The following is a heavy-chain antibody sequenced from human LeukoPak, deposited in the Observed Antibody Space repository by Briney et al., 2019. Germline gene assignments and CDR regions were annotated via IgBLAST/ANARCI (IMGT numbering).Heavy chain of an antibody. CDR2: IYSGGST. D-gene: IGHD6-19*01. CDR3: ARVSAVVSHFDY. CDR1: GFTVSSNY. J-gene: IGHJ4*02. Sequence: GGSLRLSGAASGFTVSSNYMSWVRQAPGKGLEWVSVIYSGGSTYYADSVKGRFTISRDNSKNTLYLQMNSLRAEDTAVYYCARVSAVVSHFDYWGQGTLVTVSS. V-gene: IGHV3-53*01.